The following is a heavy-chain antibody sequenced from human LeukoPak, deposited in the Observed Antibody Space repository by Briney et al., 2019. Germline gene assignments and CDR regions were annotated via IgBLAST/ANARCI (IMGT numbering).Heavy chain of an antibody. J-gene: IGHJ4*02. CDR2: IHTSGNT. CDR1: GDSISNYY. CDR3: ARGQPRDPTDSSGWYYFDY. Sequence: SETLSLTCTVSGDSISNYYWNWIRQPAGKGLEWIGRIHTSGNTNYNPSLKSRVTISVDTSKNQFSLKLSSVTAADTAVYYCARGQPRDPTDSSGWYYFDYWGQGTLVTVSS. V-gene: IGHV4-4*07. D-gene: IGHD6-19*01.